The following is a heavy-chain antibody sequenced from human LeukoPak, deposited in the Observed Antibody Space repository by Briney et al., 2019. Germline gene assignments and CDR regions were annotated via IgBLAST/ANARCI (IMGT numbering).Heavy chain of an antibody. CDR1: GGSLTAHY. D-gene: IGHD2-2*01. CDR2: IYYSGRT. Sequence: MSSETLSLTCTVSGGSLTAHYWSWIRQPPGKELEWIGIIYYSGRTQYNPSLKSRVTMSVDTSKTHFSLRLSSVTAADAAVYYCARAVVPADEKNWFDSWGQGIWVTVSS. J-gene: IGHJ5*01. V-gene: IGHV4-59*11. CDR3: ARAVVPADEKNWFDS.